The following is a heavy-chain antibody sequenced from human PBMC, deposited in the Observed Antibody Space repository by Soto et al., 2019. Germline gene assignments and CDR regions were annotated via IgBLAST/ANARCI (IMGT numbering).Heavy chain of an antibody. CDR2: ISHDGTNR. V-gene: IGHV3-30*19. D-gene: IGHD3-3*01. CDR3: ARSSGVPTPDFDY. CDR1: GFTFRRNN. Sequence: GGSLRLSCAASGFTFRRNNMDWVRQAPGKGLEWVAVISHDGTNRYYTDSVRGRFTISRDNSKNTVYLEMDSLRADDTAVYYCARSSGVPTPDFDYWGQGTLVTVSS. J-gene: IGHJ4*02.